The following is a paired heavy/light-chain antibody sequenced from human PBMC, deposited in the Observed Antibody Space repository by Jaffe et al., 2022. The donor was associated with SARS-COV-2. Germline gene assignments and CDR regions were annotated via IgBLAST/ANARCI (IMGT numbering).Light chain of an antibody. J-gene: IGLJ2*01. V-gene: IGLV2-14*03. CDR3: SSYTSITTVI. CDR2: DVT. CDR1: NSDVGAYNY. Sequence: QSALTQPASVSGSPGQSITISCTGTNSDVGAYNYVSWYQHHPNEAPKLIIYDVTYRPSGVSHRFSGSKSGNTASLTISGLQAEDEAHYYCSSYTSITTVIFGGGTKLTVL.
Heavy chain of an antibody. CDR2: IRPYNFNT. J-gene: IGHJ6*03. CDR1: GYTLTSYG. Sequence: QVQLVQSGAEVKNPGASVKVSCKASGYTLTSYGISWVRQAPGQGLEWMGWIRPYNFNTNYEQKFQGRVTMTTDTSTNTAYMELRSLRSDDTAVYYCARVAWVLSGDYYYMDFWGRGTTVTVSS. D-gene: IGHD1-1*01. V-gene: IGHV1-18*01. CDR3: ARVAWVLSGDYYYMDF.